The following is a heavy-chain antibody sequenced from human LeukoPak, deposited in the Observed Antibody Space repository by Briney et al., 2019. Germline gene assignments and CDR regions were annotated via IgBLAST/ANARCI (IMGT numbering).Heavy chain of an antibody. CDR3: ARDAAAGADY. CDR1: GGSISSGGYY. D-gene: IGHD6-13*01. V-gene: IGHV4-31*03. Sequence: SQTLSLTYTVSGGSISSGGYYWSWIRQHPGKGLEWIGYIYYSGSTYYNPSLKSRVTISVDTSKNQFSLKLSSVTAADTAVYYCARDAAAGADYWGQGTLVTVSS. J-gene: IGHJ4*02. CDR2: IYYSGST.